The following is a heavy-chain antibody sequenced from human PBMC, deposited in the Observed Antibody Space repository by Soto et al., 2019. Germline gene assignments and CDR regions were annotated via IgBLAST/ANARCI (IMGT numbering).Heavy chain of an antibody. CDR1: GYSFTSYW. CDR2: IYPSDSYT. D-gene: IGHD2-8*01. Sequence: EVQLVQSGAEVKKPGESLRISCKGSGYSFTSYWISWVRQMPGKGLEWMGRIYPSDSYTNYSPSFQVHVTISADKSISTAYLQWSSLKASDTAMYYCARRRVMRDAFDIWGQGTMVTVSS. J-gene: IGHJ3*02. V-gene: IGHV5-10-1*03. CDR3: ARRRVMRDAFDI.